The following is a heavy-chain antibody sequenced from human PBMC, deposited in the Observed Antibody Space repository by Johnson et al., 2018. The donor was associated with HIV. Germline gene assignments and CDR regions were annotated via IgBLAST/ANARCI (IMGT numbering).Heavy chain of an antibody. CDR3: ARDWAGCSGGSGRGNAFDI. CDR1: GFTFHDYG. Sequence: VQLVESGGGVIRPGGSLRLSCAASGFTFHDYGMSWVRQAPGKGLEWVSGINWNGGRTGYADSVKGRFTISRDNAKNSLYLQMNSLRAEDTAVYYCARDWAGCSGGSGRGNAFDIWGQGTMVTVSS. V-gene: IGHV3-20*04. J-gene: IGHJ3*02. CDR2: INWNGGRT. D-gene: IGHD2-15*01.